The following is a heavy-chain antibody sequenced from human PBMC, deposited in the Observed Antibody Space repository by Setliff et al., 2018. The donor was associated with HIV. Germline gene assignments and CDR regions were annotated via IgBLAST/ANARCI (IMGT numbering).Heavy chain of an antibody. CDR2: IYHSGST. J-gene: IGHJ4*02. Sequence: SETLSLTCAVSGDSIISSNWWSWVRQPPGKGLEWIGEIYHSGSTNYNPSLKSRVTISVDTSKNQFSLKLNSMTAADTAVYFCARKVGGDFDYWGQGTLVTVSS. V-gene: IGHV4-4*02. CDR1: GDSIISSNW. D-gene: IGHD4-17*01. CDR3: ARKVGGDFDY.